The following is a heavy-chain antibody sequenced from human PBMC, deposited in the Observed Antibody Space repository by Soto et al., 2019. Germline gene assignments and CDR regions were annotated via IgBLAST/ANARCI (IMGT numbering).Heavy chain of an antibody. CDR2: ISVYNGDG. CDR1: GYTFTNYG. Sequence: QVQLVQSGAEVKKPGASVKVSCKASGYTFTNYGISWVRQAPGQGLEWMGTISVYNGDGNYAQNLQGRVTMTTDTSTSTAYMDLTSLTSDDTAVYYCARTDSGDYVPPLDYWGQGTLVTVSS. J-gene: IGHJ4*02. D-gene: IGHD4-17*01. CDR3: ARTDSGDYVPPLDY. V-gene: IGHV1-18*01.